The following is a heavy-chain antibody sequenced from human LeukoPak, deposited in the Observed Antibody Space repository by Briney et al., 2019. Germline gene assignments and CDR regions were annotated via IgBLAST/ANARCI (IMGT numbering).Heavy chain of an antibody. Sequence: HPGGSLRLLCAASGFTFSSYEMKGLRQAPGKGREGVSYISSSWSNIYYADSVKGRFTISRDNAKNPLYLQMNSLRGEDTAVYYCARYSGSYRCFDYWGQGTLVTVSS. CDR2: ISSSWSNI. D-gene: IGHD1-26*01. CDR1: GFTFSSYE. V-gene: IGHV3-48*03. J-gene: IGHJ4*02. CDR3: ARYSGSYRCFDY.